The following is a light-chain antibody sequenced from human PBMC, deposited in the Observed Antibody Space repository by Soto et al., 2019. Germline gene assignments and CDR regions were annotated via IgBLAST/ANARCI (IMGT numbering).Light chain of an antibody. CDR2: DVT. Sequence: QSVLTQPRSVSGSHGQSVTISCTGTSXDVGGYNYVSWYQQYPGKAPKLMIYDVTKRSAGVPDRFSGSKSGNTASLTISGLQTEDEADHYCSSYTGTYTFGVFGTGTKVTVL. V-gene: IGLV2-11*01. J-gene: IGLJ1*01. CDR3: SSYTGTYTFGV. CDR1: SXDVGGYNY.